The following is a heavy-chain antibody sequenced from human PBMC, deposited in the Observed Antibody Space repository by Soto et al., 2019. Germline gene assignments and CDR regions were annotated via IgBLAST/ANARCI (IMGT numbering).Heavy chain of an antibody. CDR3: ASRDVYWYFDL. CDR1: GYTFTGYY. Sequence: QVQLVQSGAEVKKPGASVKVSCKASGYTFTGYYMHWVRQAPGQGLEWMGWINPNSCGTNYAQKFQGRVTMTRDTSISTAYMELSRLRSDDTAVYYCASRDVYWYFDLWCRGTLVTVSS. V-gene: IGHV1-2*02. J-gene: IGHJ2*01. CDR2: INPNSCGT.